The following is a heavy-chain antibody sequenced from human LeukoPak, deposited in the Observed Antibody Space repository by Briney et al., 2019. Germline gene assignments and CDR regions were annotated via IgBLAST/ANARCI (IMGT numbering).Heavy chain of an antibody. CDR3: ATWGAYYYDSSGYYYLRY. J-gene: IGHJ4*02. V-gene: IGHV1-24*01. CDR1: GYTLTELS. D-gene: IGHD3-22*01. CDR2: FDPEDGET. Sequence: ASVEVSCKVSGYTLTELSMHWVRQAPGKGLEWMGGFDPEDGETIYAQKFQGRVTMTEDTSTDTAYMELSSLRSEDTAVYYCATWGAYYYDSSGYYYLRYWGQGTLVTVSS.